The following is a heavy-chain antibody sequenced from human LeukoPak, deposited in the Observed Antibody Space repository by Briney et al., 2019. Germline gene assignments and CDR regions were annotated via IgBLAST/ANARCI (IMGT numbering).Heavy chain of an antibody. D-gene: IGHD6-19*01. J-gene: IGHJ4*02. CDR3: ARDPGIAVAGTNYFDY. CDR2: INHSGST. Sequence: SETLSLTCAVYGGSFSGYYWSWIRQPPGKGLEWIGEINHSGSTNYNPSLKSRVTISVDTSKNQFSLKLSSVNAADTAVYYCARDPGIAVAGTNYFDYWGQGTLVTVSS. V-gene: IGHV4-34*01. CDR1: GGSFSGYY.